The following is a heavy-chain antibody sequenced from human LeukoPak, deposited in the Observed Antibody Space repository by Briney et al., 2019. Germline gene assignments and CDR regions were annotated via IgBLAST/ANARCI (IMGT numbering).Heavy chain of an antibody. Sequence: SETLSLTCAVYGGSFSGYYWSWIRQPPGKGLEWIGEINHSGSTNYNPSLKSRVTISVDTSKNQFSLKLSSVTAADTDVYYCARGLKLPDDYWGQGTLVTVSS. CDR2: INHSGST. CDR1: GGSFSGYY. V-gene: IGHV4-34*01. D-gene: IGHD2-15*01. CDR3: ARGLKLPDDY. J-gene: IGHJ4*02.